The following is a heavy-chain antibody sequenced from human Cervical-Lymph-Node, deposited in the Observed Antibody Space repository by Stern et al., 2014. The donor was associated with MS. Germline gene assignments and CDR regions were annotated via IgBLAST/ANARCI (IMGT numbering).Heavy chain of an antibody. D-gene: IGHD3-3*01. CDR2: INEDGSRI. J-gene: IGHJ4*02. CDR3: ARDCFGADDY. V-gene: IGHV3-74*01. Sequence: EVQLVESGGGLVQPGGSLRISCEASGSTFSSYWMHWVRQAPGKGLVWVSRINEDGSRIDYAASVKGRFTISRDNAKNTLFLQMNSLTAEDTAVYYCARDCFGADDYWGQGTLVTVSS. CDR1: GSTFSSYW.